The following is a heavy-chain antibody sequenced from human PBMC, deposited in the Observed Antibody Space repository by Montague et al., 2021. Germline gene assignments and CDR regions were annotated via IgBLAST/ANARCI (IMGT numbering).Heavy chain of an antibody. CDR3: AVTNPYYYYGMDV. CDR1: GASISDYY. J-gene: IGHJ6*02. V-gene: IGHV4-59*01. D-gene: IGHD1-14*01. Sequence: SETLSLTCSVSGASISDYYWSWIRQPPGKGLEWIGYIYYSRRTNYNPYLKSRVTILVDTSKNQFSLKLSSVTAADTAFYYCAVTNPYYYYGMDVWGQGTTVTVSS. CDR2: IYYSRRT.